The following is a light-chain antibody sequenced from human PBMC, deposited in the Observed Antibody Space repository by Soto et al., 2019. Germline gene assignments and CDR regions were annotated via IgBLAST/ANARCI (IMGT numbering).Light chain of an antibody. J-gene: IGKJ4*01. CDR3: QQFSSYPLT. CDR2: DAS. V-gene: IGKV3-20*01. CDR1: QTVGNNY. Sequence: EFVLTQSPGTLSLSPGERATLSCRASQTVGNNYLAWYQQKPGQAPRLLIYDASSRATGIPDRFSGGGSGTDFTLTISRLEPEDFEVYYCQQFSSYPLTLAGGTNVDIK.